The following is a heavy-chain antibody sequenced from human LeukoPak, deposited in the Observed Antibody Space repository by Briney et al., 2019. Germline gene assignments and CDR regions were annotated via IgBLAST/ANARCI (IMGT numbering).Heavy chain of an antibody. CDR1: GFTFSSYA. D-gene: IGHD1-14*01. CDR3: ARDTGWFDP. Sequence: GGSLRLSCAASGFTFSSYAMHWVRQAPGKGLEWVAVISYDGSNKYYADSVKGRFTISRDNSKNTLYLQMNSLRAEDTAVYYCARDTGWFDPWGQGTLVTVSS. CDR2: ISYDGSNK. V-gene: IGHV3-30*14. J-gene: IGHJ5*02.